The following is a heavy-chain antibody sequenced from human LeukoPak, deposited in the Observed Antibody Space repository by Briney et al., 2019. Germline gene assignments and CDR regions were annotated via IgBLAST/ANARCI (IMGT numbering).Heavy chain of an antibody. D-gene: IGHD3-3*01. CDR3: ARDDRFLEWLLPGDY. CDR1: GFTFSSYA. V-gene: IGHV3-23*01. J-gene: IGHJ4*02. Sequence: GGSLRLSCAASGFTFSSYAMSWVRQAPGKGLEWVSAISGSGGSTYYADSVKGRFTISRDNAKNSLYLQMNSLRAEDTAVYYCARDDRFLEWLLPGDYWGQGTLVTVSS. CDR2: ISGSGGST.